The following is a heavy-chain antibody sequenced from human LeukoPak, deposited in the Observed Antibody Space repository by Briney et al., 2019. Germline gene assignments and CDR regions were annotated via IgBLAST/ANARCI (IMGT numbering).Heavy chain of an antibody. CDR3: ARASTVTTRWFDP. D-gene: IGHD4-17*01. Sequence: SETLSLTCTVSGYSISSDYCWGWIRQPPGKGLEWIGSIYHDGNTYYNPSLKSRVTISVDTSKNQFSLKLTSMTAADTAVYYCARASTVTTRWFDPWGQGTLVTVSS. V-gene: IGHV4-38-2*02. J-gene: IGHJ5*02. CDR2: IYHDGNT. CDR1: GYSISSDYC.